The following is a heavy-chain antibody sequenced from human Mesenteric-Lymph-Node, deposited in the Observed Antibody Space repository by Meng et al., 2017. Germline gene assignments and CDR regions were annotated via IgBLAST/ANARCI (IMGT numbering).Heavy chain of an antibody. CDR2: IYYSGST. Sequence: GRSQGSGPGLVKPSQPLSLTWPVSGGSISSGDYSWSWIRQPPGKGLELIGHIYYSGSTSYNPSLKSRVTISVDTSNNQFSLKLSSVTAADTAVYYCARVGWRQWSFDLWGRGTLVTVSS. V-gene: IGHV4-30-4*01. CDR1: GGSISSGDYS. D-gene: IGHD5-18*01. CDR3: ARVGWRQWSFDL. J-gene: IGHJ2*01.